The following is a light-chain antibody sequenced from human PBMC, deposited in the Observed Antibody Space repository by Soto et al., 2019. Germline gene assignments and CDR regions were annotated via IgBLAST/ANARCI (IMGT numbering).Light chain of an antibody. J-gene: IGKJ1*01. CDR3: QQYNSYPWT. V-gene: IGKV1-5*01. Sequence: IQMTQSPSTLSASVGDRVTITCRASQSISSWLAWYQQKPGKAPKLLIYDASSLESGVPSRFSGSGSGTEFTLTISSLQPDDFATYYCQQYNSYPWTFGQGTKFDIK. CDR1: QSISSW. CDR2: DAS.